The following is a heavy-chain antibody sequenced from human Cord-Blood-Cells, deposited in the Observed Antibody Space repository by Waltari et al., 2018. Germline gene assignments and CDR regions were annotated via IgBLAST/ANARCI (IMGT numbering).Heavy chain of an antibody. CDR1: GFTFSSSA. J-gene: IGHJ4*02. D-gene: IGHD1-1*01. CDR3: AKEIGRSVQGGY. CDR2: ISGSGGST. Sequence: EVQLLESGGGLVQPGGSLRLSCAASGFTFSSSAMSWVRQAPGKGLGWVSAISGSGGSTYYADSVKGRFTISRDNSKNTLYLQMNSLRAEDTAVYYCAKEIGRSVQGGYWGQGTLVTVSS. V-gene: IGHV3-23*01.